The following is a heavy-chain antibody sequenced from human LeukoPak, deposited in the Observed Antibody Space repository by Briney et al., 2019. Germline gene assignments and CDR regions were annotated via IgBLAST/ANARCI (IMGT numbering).Heavy chain of an antibody. Sequence: SVKVSCKASGGTFRGNGYHWVREAPGQGLEWVGGIIPMFDSRSYAQKFKGRVTLTSDESRTTVYMELSNLTSEDTAIYYCAREANFGGNLNWLDPWGQGTLVTVSS. J-gene: IGHJ5*02. V-gene: IGHV1-69*13. D-gene: IGHD4-23*01. CDR2: IIPMFDSR. CDR1: GGTFRGNG. CDR3: AREANFGGNLNWLDP.